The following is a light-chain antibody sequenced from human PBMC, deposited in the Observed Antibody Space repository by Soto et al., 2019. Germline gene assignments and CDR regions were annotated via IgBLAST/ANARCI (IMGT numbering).Light chain of an antibody. V-gene: IGKV2-28*01. CDR2: LGS. Sequence: DIVMTQSPLSLPVTPGEPASISCRSSQSLLHSNGYTYLDWYLQKPGQSPQLLTNLGSNRASGVPGRCSGSGSGTDFTLKSSRVEDEDVGVYYWLQDIQTSITFGQGTRLEIK. CDR1: QSLLHSNGYTY. J-gene: IGKJ5*01. CDR3: LQDIQTSIT.